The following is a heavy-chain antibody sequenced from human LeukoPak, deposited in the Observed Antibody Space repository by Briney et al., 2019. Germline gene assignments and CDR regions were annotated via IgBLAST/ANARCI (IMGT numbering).Heavy chain of an antibody. Sequence: SETLSLTCTVAGGSISSYYWSWIRQPPGEGLEWVGYIHYSGNTNYNPSLKSRVTMSLHTSENQFSLKLSSVTAADTAVYYCARVPYSGYEFIIDSWGQGTLVTVSS. D-gene: IGHD5-12*01. J-gene: IGHJ4*02. CDR3: ARVPYSGYEFIIDS. CDR1: GGSISSYY. CDR2: IHYSGNT. V-gene: IGHV4-59*01.